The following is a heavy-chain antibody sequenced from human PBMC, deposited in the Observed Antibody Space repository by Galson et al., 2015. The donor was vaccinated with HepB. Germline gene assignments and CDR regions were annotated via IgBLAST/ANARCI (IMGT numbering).Heavy chain of an antibody. J-gene: IGHJ4*02. CDR1: GDSVSSHSAA. CDR3: AREWFGEFSWLGS. V-gene: IGHV6-1*01. Sequence: CAISGDSVSSHSAAWNWIRQSPSRGLEWLGRTYYRSKWYNDYAVSVKSRITINPDTSKNQFSLQLNSVTPDDTAGYYCAREWFGEFSWLGSWGQGTLVTVSS. D-gene: IGHD3-10*01. CDR2: TYYRSKWYN.